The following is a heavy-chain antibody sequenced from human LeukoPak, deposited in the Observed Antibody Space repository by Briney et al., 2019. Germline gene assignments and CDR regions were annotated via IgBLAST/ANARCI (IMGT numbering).Heavy chain of an antibody. J-gene: IGHJ6*03. CDR3: ARFSRPVARVYYYYMDV. Sequence: ASVKVSCKASGYTFTSYDINWVRQATGQGLEWMGWMNPNSGNTGYAQKFQGRVTMTRNTSISTAYMELSSLRPEDTAVYYCARFSRPVARVYYYYMDVWGKGTTVTVSS. D-gene: IGHD2/OR15-2a*01. V-gene: IGHV1-8*01. CDR2: MNPNSGNT. CDR1: GYTFTSYD.